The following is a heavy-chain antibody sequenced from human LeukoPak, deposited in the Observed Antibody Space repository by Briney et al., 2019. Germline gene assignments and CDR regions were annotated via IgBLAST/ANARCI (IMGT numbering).Heavy chain of an antibody. CDR1: GFTFSTSW. J-gene: IGHJ6*03. CDR3: AKVSRTYSGYHNGDYMDV. V-gene: IGHV3-7*03. Sequence: PGGSLRLSCAASGFTFSTSWMTWVRQAPGKGLEWVANINGDGSLNGHVASVKGRFTISRDNAKNSLYLQMNSLGAEDTAFYYCAKVSRTYSGYHNGDYMDVWGKGTTVTISS. CDR2: INGDGSLN. D-gene: IGHD5-12*01.